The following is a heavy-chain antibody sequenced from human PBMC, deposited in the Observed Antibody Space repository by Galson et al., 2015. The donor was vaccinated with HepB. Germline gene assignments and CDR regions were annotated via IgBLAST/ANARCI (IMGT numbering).Heavy chain of an antibody. V-gene: IGHV3-43*01. D-gene: IGHD3-22*01. J-gene: IGHJ4*02. Sequence: SLRLSCAASGFTFDDYTMHWVRQAPGKGLEWVSLISWDGGSTYYADSVKGRFTISRDNSKNSLYLQMNSLRTEDTALYYCAKDENRYNYYDSSGYYYVGGGVQHWGQGTLVTVSS. CDR3: AKDENRYNYYDSSGYYYVGGGVQH. CDR1: GFTFDDYT. CDR2: ISWDGGST.